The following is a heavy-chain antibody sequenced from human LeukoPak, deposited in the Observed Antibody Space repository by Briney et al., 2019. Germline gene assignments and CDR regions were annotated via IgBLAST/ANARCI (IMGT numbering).Heavy chain of an antibody. CDR2: INHSGST. D-gene: IGHD2-2*01. CDR3: ASGYQLLHARGVGAFDI. J-gene: IGHJ3*02. Sequence: SETLSLTCAVYGGSFSGYYWSWIRQPPGKGLEWIGEINHSGSTNYNPSLKSRVTISVDTSKNQFSLKLSSVTAADTAVYYCASGYQLLHARGVGAFDIWGQGKMVTVSS. V-gene: IGHV4-34*01. CDR1: GGSFSGYY.